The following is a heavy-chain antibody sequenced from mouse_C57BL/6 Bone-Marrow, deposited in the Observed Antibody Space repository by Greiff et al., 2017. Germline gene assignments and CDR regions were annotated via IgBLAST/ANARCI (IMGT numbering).Heavy chain of an antibody. CDR1: GYTFTDYE. J-gene: IGHJ3*01. CDR3: TYFAWFAY. V-gene: IGHV1-15*01. CDR2: IDPETGGT. Sequence: VQLVESGAELVRPGASVTLSCKASGYTFTDYEMHWVKQTPVHGLEWIGAIDPETGGTAYNQKFKGKAILTADKSSSTAYMELRSLTSEDSAVYYCTYFAWFAYWGQGTLVTVSA.